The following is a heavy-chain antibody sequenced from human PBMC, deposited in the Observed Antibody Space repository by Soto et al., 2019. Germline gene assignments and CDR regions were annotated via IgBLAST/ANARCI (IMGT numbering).Heavy chain of an antibody. J-gene: IGHJ6*02. CDR2: ISGNESST. V-gene: IGHV3-23*01. Sequence: GGSLRLSCAASGFTFSSFGMSWVRQAPGKGLVWVSTISGNESSTYYADSVQGRFTISRDNAKNTLYLQMNSLRAEDTAVYYCARAAHYGMDVWGQGTTVTVSS. CDR1: GFTFSSFG. CDR3: ARAAHYGMDV.